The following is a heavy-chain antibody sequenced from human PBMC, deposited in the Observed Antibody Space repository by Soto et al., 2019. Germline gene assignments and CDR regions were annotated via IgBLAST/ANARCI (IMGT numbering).Heavy chain of an antibody. Sequence: VQLVESGGGVVQPGRSLRLSCAASGFTFSDYAMHRVRQAPGKRLEWVAVVSHDGRNTQYADSLKGRFTISRDSSKNTVSLEMTSLRAEDTAVYYCAKGGRQWLVTSDFNYWGQGALVTVSS. J-gene: IGHJ4*02. CDR1: GFTFSDYA. D-gene: IGHD6-19*01. V-gene: IGHV3-30*18. CDR3: AKGGRQWLVTSDFNY. CDR2: VSHDGRNT.